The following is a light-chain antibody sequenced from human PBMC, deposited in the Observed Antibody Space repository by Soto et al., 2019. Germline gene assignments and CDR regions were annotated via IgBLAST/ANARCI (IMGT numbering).Light chain of an antibody. V-gene: IGKV1-9*01. Sequence: EIQLTQSPIFLSASVGDRVTISCRASKAIFNYLAWYQQKPGKAPNLLIFGASTLQSGVPSRFSGSGSGTEFTLTISSLQPEDFATYYCQQLNSHPRTFGQGTKLEIK. CDR1: KAIFNY. CDR2: GAS. J-gene: IGKJ2*01. CDR3: QQLNSHPRT.